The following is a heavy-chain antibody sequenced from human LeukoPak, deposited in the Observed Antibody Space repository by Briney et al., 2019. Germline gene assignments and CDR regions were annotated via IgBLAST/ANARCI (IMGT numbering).Heavy chain of an antibody. CDR2: MNPNSGNT. V-gene: IGHV1-8*01. D-gene: IGHD6-13*01. Sequence: ASVKVSCKASGYTFTSYDINWVRQATGQGLEWMGWMNPNSGNTGYAQKFQGRVTMTRNTSISTAYMELSSLRSEDTAVYYCARGQVYSSSWGDYYYGMDVWGQGTTDTVSS. CDR3: ARGQVYSSSWGDYYYGMDV. CDR1: GYTFTSYD. J-gene: IGHJ6*02.